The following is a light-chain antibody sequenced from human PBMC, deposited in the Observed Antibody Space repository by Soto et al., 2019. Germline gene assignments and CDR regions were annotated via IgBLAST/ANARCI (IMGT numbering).Light chain of an antibody. CDR2: GAS. Sequence: EIVMTQSPDTLSVSPGERATLCCRASQSVFSSLAWYQQKPGQAPRLLIYGASSRATGIPDRFSGSGSGTDLTITISRLEPEDFEVYYCQQYGSSPRTFGQGTKVDIK. CDR3: QQYGSSPRT. V-gene: IGKV3-20*01. CDR1: QSVFSS. J-gene: IGKJ1*01.